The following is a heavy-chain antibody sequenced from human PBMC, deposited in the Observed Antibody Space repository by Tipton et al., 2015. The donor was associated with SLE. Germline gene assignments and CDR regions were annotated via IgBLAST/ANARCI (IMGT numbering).Heavy chain of an antibody. Sequence: TLSLTCTVSHTSFSTYSWAWIRQSPEGGLEWIGYMSHSGSANYNPPLQGRVAMSVDTSKNQFSLKLNSLTAADTAVYYCARVFGNVGRFDSWGQGTLVTVSS. D-gene: IGHD3-10*01. CDR1: HTSFSTYS. J-gene: IGHJ5*01. V-gene: IGHV4-59*08. CDR2: MSHSGSA. CDR3: ARVFGNVGRFDS.